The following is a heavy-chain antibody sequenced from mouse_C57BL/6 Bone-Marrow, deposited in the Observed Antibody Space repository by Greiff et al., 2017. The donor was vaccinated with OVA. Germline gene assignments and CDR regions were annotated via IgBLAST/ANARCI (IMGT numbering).Heavy chain of an antibody. CDR2: IDPETGGT. V-gene: IGHV1-15*01. J-gene: IGHJ3*01. CDR3: TRERFAY. Sequence: VQLQQSGAELVRPGASVTLSCKASGYTFTDYEMHWVKQTPVHGLEWIGAIDPETGGTAYNQKFKGKAILTADKSSSTAYMELHSLTSEDSAVYYCTRERFAYWGQGTLVTVSA. CDR1: GYTFTDYE.